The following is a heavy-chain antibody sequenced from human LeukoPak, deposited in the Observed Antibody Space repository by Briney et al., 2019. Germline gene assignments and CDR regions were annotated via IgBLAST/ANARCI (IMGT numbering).Heavy chain of an antibody. CDR2: LSTETDNT. D-gene: IGHD6-19*01. Sequence: GGSLRLSCAASGFTFSRGMSWVRQAPGKGLEWVSSLSTETDNTCYAVSVKGRFTISRDISKNTLYLQMNSLRGEDTAVYYCARSPGGWFHDHWGQGTLVAVSS. J-gene: IGHJ4*02. V-gene: IGHV3-23*01. CDR1: GFTFSRG. CDR3: ARSPGGWFHDH.